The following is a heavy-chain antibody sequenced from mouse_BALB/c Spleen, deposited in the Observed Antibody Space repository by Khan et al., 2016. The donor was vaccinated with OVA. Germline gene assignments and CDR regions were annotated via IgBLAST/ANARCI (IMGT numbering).Heavy chain of an antibody. D-gene: IGHD2-1*01. CDR3: SRSNGNYWFAY. CDR2: INTYTGEA. J-gene: IGHJ3*01. Sequence: QIQLVQSGPELKKPGETVKISCKASGYTLTNYGMNWVKQAPGKGLKWMGWINTYTGEATYADVFKGRFAFSLETSASTAYLQINNPKNDDTATYCCSRSNGNYWFAYWGQGTLVTVSA. CDR1: GYTLTNYG. V-gene: IGHV9-3-1*01.